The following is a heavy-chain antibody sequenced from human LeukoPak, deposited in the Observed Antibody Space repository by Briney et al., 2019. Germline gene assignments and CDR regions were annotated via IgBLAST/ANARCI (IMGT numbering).Heavy chain of an antibody. D-gene: IGHD3-3*01. Sequence: GGSPRLSCAASGFTFSSYWMTWVRQAPGKGLEWVANIKQDGSEQYYVESVKGRFTISRDNPKNSMYLQMNSLRAEDTAVYYCATWSGAHHEKFVSWGQGALVTVSS. CDR1: GFTFSSYW. CDR3: ATWSGAHHEKFVS. CDR2: IKQDGSEQ. V-gene: IGHV3-7*01. J-gene: IGHJ4*02.